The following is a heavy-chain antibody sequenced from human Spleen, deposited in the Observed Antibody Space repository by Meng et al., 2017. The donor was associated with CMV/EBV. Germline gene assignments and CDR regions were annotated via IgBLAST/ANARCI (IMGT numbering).Heavy chain of an antibody. J-gene: IGHJ2*01. CDR2: LSGSGSTT. Sequence: GESLKISCTASKFTLNTYSMNWVRQAPGKGLEWVSGLSGSGSTTYYADSVKGRFTISRDNSKNTLYLQMNSLRAEDTAVYYCAKIRITGTAYFDLWGRGTLVTVSS. D-gene: IGHD1-7*01. CDR3: AKIRITGTAYFDL. CDR1: KFTLNTYS. V-gene: IGHV3-23*01.